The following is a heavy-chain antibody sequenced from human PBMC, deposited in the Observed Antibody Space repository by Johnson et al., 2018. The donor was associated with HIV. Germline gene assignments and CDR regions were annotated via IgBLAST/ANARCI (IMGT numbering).Heavy chain of an antibody. J-gene: IGHJ3*02. CDR1: GFTFDDYA. CDR2: ISWNSGSI. CDR3: AKDLLTYYYDSSDAFDI. Sequence: QLVESGGGLVQPGRSLRLSCAASGFTFDDYAMHWVRQAPGKGLEWVSGISWNSGSIGYADSVKGRFTISRYNAKNSLYLQMNSLRAEDTALYYCAKDLLTYYYDSSDAFDIWGQGTMVTVSS. D-gene: IGHD3-22*01. V-gene: IGHV3-9*01.